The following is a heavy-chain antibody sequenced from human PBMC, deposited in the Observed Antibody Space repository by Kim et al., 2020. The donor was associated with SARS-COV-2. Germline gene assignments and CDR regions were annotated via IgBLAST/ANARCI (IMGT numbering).Heavy chain of an antibody. J-gene: IGHJ4*02. D-gene: IGHD5-12*01. CDR3: ARWHSGYDDH. Sequence: SETLSLTCTVSDASISSGSYYWGWIRQPPGKGLEWIGSIYYSGTTSYNPSLKSRVTISIDTSKKQFSLKVSSVTAADTAVYYCARWHSGYDDHWGQGTLV. V-gene: IGHV4-39*07. CDR1: DASISSGSYY. CDR2: IYYSGTT.